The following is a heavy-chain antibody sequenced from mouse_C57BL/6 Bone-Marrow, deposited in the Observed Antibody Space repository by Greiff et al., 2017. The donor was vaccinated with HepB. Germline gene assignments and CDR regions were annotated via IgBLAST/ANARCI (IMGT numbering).Heavy chain of an antibody. V-gene: IGHV1-82*01. CDR3: ARSWLGFAY. Sequence: VKLQESGPELVKPGASVKISCKASGYAFSSSWMNWVKQRPGKGLEWIGRIYPGDGDTNYNGKFKGKATLTADKSSSTAYMQLSSLTSEDSAVYFCARSWLGFAYWGQGTLVTVSA. J-gene: IGHJ3*01. D-gene: IGHD2-2*01. CDR1: GYAFSSSW. CDR2: IYPGDGDT.